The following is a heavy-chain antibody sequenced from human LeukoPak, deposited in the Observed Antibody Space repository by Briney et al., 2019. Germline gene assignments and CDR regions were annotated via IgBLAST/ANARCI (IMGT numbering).Heavy chain of an antibody. D-gene: IGHD3-10*01. CDR1: GGSISSGGYS. V-gene: IGHV4-30-2*01. CDR2: IYHSGST. J-gene: IGHJ3*02. CDR3: ARAYYGSGSLVGDAFDI. Sequence: SETLSLTCAVSGGSISSGGYSWSWIRQPPGKGLEWIGYIYHSGSTYYNPSLKSRVTISVDRSKNQFSLKLSSVTAADTAVYYCARAYYGSGSLVGDAFDIWGQGTMVTVSS.